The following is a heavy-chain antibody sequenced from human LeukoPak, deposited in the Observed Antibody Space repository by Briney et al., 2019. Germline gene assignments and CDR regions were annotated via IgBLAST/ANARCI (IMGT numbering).Heavy chain of an antibody. V-gene: IGHV3-30*02. D-gene: IGHD6-19*01. Sequence: PGGSLRLSCAASGFTFSSYEMNWVRQAPGKGLEWVAFIRYDGSNKYYADSVKGRFTISRDNSKNTLYLQMNSLRAEDTAVYYCAKDGYSSGWYLHYYYYYMDVWGKGTTVTVSS. J-gene: IGHJ6*03. CDR3: AKDGYSSGWYLHYYYYYMDV. CDR1: GFTFSSYE. CDR2: IRYDGSNK.